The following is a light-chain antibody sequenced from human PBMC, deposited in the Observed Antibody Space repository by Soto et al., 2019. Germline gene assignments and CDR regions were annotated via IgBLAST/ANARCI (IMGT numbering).Light chain of an antibody. Sequence: QSVLAQPRSVSGAPGQRVTISCTGSSXNIGAGYDVHWFQQLPGTAPKLVIYANSNRPLGVPDRFSGSESGASASLAITGLQAEDEADYYCQSYESAVSGYVFGTGTKVIIL. V-gene: IGLV1-40*01. CDR3: QSYESAVSGYV. CDR1: SXNIGAGYD. J-gene: IGLJ1*01. CDR2: ANS.